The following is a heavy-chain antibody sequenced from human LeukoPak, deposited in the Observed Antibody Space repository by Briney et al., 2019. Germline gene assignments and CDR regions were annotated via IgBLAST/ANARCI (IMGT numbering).Heavy chain of an antibody. Sequence: GGSLRLSCAASGFTFSSYAMKWVRQAPGKGLEWLSALSGSGGKTLYADSVKGRFTISRDNSKNTLYLQMHSLRAEDTAVYYCATGVIIAQPPPYAWYGWGQGTTVTAAS. CDR2: LSGSGGKT. D-gene: IGHD3-16*02. CDR3: ATGVIIAQPPPYAWYG. J-gene: IGHJ6*02. CDR1: GFTFSSYA. V-gene: IGHV3-23*01.